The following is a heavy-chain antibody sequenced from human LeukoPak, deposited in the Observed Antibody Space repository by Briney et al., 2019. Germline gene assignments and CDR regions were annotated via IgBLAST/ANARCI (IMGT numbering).Heavy chain of an antibody. D-gene: IGHD1-26*01. CDR1: GFTFSDYY. CDR2: ISSSGSTI. V-gene: IGHV3-11*01. Sequence: GGSLRLSCAASGFTFSDYYMSWIRQAPGKGLEWVSYISSSGSTIYYADSVKGRFTISRDNAKNSLYLQMNSLRAEDTAVYYRARGRERGIVGATSPHYWGQGTLVTVSS. J-gene: IGHJ4*02. CDR3: ARGRERGIVGATSPHY.